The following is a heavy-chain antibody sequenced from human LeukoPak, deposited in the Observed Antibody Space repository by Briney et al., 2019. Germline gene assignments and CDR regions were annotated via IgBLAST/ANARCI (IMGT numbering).Heavy chain of an antibody. J-gene: IGHJ4*02. CDR3: ARDSAEARDGYNLIDY. Sequence: GGSLRLSCAASGFTFSSYGMHWVRQAPGKGLEWVAVIWYDGSNKYYADSVKGRFTISRDNSKNTLYLQMNSLRAEDTAVYYCARDSAEARDGYNLIDYWGQGTLVTVSS. V-gene: IGHV3-33*01. D-gene: IGHD5-24*01. CDR1: GFTFSSYG. CDR2: IWYDGSNK.